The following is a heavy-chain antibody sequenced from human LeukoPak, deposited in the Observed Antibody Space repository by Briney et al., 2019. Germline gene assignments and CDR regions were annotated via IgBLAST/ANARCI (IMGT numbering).Heavy chain of an antibody. CDR1: GFTVGSNY. J-gene: IGHJ4*02. CDR3: AKTPDIDMIEVGTSFDY. D-gene: IGHD3-22*01. CDR2: IYSDGTT. Sequence: GGSLRLSCAASGFTVGSNYMSWVRQAPGKGLEWVSVIYSDGTTYYADSVKGRFTISRDNSKNTLHLQMNNLRVEDTALYYCAKTPDIDMIEVGTSFDYWGQGTLVSVST. V-gene: IGHV3-53*01.